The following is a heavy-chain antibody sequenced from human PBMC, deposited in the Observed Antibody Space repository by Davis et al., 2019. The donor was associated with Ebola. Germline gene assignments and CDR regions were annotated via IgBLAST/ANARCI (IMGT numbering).Heavy chain of an antibody. V-gene: IGHV5-51*01. D-gene: IGHD6-13*01. CDR2: IYPGDSDT. J-gene: IGHJ1*01. CDR1: GYTFTSYG. CDR3: ARHDGGGIAAAGTEYFQH. Sequence: GESLKISCKGSGYTFTSYGIGWVRQMPGKGLEWMGIIYPGDSDTRYSPSFQGQVTISADKSISTAYLQWSSLKASDTAMYYCARHDGGGIAAAGTEYFQHWGQGTLVTVSS.